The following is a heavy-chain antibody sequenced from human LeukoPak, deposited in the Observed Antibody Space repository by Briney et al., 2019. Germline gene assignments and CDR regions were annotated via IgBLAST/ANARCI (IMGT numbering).Heavy chain of an antibody. J-gene: IGHJ3*02. CDR3: ARDAYYYDSSGYYFDAFDI. D-gene: IGHD3-22*01. CDR2: IKQDGSEK. Sequence: GGSLRLSCAVSGFTFSSFWMTWVRQAPGKGLEWVANIKQDGSEKYYVDSVKGRFTISRDNAKNSLYLQMNSLRAEDTAVYYCARDAYYYDSSGYYFDAFDIWGQGTMVTVSS. V-gene: IGHV3-7*01. CDR1: GFTFSSFW.